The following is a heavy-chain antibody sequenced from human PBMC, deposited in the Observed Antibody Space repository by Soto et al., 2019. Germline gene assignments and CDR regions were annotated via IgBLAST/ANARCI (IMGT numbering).Heavy chain of an antibody. Sequence: QVQLVESGGGVVQPGRSVRLSCVASGFSFSYYAMHWVRQAPGKGLEWVAVIAYDSSKKYYADSVKGRFTISRDNSKNTLYLQMNSLRDDDTAGYYCASPYCSGGSCYLTEYFQYWGQGTLVTVSS. CDR1: GFSFSYYA. V-gene: IGHV3-30*03. CDR3: ASPYCSGGSCYLTEYFQY. D-gene: IGHD2-15*01. CDR2: IAYDSSKK. J-gene: IGHJ1*01.